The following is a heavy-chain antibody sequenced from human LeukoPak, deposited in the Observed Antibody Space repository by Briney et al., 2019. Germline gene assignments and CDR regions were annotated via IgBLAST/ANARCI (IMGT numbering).Heavy chain of an antibody. CDR3: ARDAGAPYCSSTSCYFDY. J-gene: IGHJ4*02. D-gene: IGHD2-2*01. V-gene: IGHV1-2*02. CDR1: GYTFTGYY. CDR2: INPNSGGT. Sequence: ASVKVSCKASGYTFTGYYMHWVRQAPGQGLEWMGWINPNSGGTNYAQKFQGRATMTRDTSISTAYMELSRLRSDDTAVYYCARDAGAPYCSSTSCYFDYWGQGTLVTVSS.